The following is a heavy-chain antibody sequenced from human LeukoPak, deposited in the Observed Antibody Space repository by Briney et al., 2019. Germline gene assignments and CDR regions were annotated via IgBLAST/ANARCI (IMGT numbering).Heavy chain of an antibody. CDR3: ARVGSGSYLNYYYYMDV. J-gene: IGHJ6*03. V-gene: IGHV4-34*01. CDR2: INHSGST. D-gene: IGHD1-26*01. CDR1: GGSFSGYY. Sequence: SETLSRTCAVYGGSFSGYYWSWIRQPPGKGLEWIGEINHSGSTNYNPSLKSRVTISVDASKNQFSLKLSAVTAADTAVYYCARVGSGSYLNYYYYMDVWGKGTTVTVSS.